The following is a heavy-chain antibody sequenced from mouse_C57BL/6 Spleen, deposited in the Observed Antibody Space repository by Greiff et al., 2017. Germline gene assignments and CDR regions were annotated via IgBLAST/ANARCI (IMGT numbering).Heavy chain of an antibody. CDR3: ARHEGYDYDWFAY. Sequence: EEKVVESGGDLVKPGGSLTLSCAASGFTFSSYGMSWVRQTPDKRLEWVAPISSGGSYPYYPASVKGRFTISRDNAKNTLYLQMSSLKSEDTAMYYCARHEGYDYDWFAYWGQGTLVTVSA. CDR1: GFTFSSYG. D-gene: IGHD2-4*01. J-gene: IGHJ3*01. V-gene: IGHV5-6*01. CDR2: ISSGGSYP.